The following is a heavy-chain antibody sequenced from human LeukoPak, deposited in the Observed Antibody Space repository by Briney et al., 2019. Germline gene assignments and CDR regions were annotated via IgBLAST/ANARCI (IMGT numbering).Heavy chain of an antibody. CDR2: MNPNSGNT. CDR1: GYTFTSYD. CDR3: ARGGDSSGYYYDY. Sequence: GASVTVSCKASGYTFTSYDINWVRQTTGQGLEWMGWMNPNSGNTGYAQKFQGRVTITRNTSISTAYMELSSLRSEDTAVYYCARGGDSSGYYYDYWGQGTLVTVSS. V-gene: IGHV1-8*03. J-gene: IGHJ4*02. D-gene: IGHD3-22*01.